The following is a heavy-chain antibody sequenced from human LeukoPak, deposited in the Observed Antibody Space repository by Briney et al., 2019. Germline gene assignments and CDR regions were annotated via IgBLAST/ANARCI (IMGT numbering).Heavy chain of an antibody. CDR1: GFAFSSYW. D-gene: IGHD5-18*01. CDR2: IKQDGSEK. J-gene: IGHJ4*02. CDR3: ARGGGYSYGGFDY. V-gene: IGHV3-7*01. Sequence: GGSLRLSCAASGFAFSSYWMSWVRQAPGKGLEWVANIKQDGSEKYYVDSVKGRFTISRDNAKNSLYLQMNSLRAEDTAVYYCARGGGYSYGGFDYWGQGTLLTVSS.